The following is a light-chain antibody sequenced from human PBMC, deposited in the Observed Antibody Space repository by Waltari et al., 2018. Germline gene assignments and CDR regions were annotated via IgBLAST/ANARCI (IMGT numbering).Light chain of an antibody. CDR2: DTD. CDR3: SLYYGDARWV. Sequence: VLTQEPSLTVSPGGTVTLTCDSTPGVVTTQYYPNWFQQKPGQSPRTLIYDTDKKHSWTPARFSGSLLGGKAALTLSNVQPEDEADYYCSLYYGDARWVFGGGTKLTVL. V-gene: IGLV7-43*01. CDR1: PGVVTTQYY. J-gene: IGLJ3*02.